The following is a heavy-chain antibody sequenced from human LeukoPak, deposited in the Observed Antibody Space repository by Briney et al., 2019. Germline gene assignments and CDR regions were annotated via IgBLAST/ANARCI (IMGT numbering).Heavy chain of an antibody. V-gene: IGHV1-46*01. CDR2: INPSGGST. D-gene: IGHD1-26*01. CDR1: GYTFTSYY. CDR3: AIAGTSDAFDI. Sequence: ASVKVSCKASGYTFTSYYMHWLRQAPGQGLEWMGIINPSGGSTSYAQKFQGRVTMPRDTSTSTVYMELSSLRSEDTAVYYCAIAGTSDAFDIWGQGTMVTVSS. J-gene: IGHJ3*02.